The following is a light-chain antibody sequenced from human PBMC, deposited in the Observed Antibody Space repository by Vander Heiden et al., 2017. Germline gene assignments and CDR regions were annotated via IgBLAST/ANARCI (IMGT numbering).Light chain of an antibody. CDR3: KQYHTYPWT. J-gene: IGKJ1*01. CDR2: DAT. V-gene: IGKV1-5*01. CDR1: QSLSTW. Sequence: DIQMTQSPSTLSASVGDRVTFTCRASQSLSTWLAWYQKKPGKAPNLLIYDATSLESGVLSRFSGSGSGTEFTLTISSLQPDDFATYYCKQYHTYPWTFGQGTKVEIK.